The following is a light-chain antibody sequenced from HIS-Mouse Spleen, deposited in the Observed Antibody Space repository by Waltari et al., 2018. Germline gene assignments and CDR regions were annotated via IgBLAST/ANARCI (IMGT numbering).Light chain of an antibody. J-gene: IGLJ2*01. V-gene: IGLV3-10*01. CDR1: AFPTTF. Sequence: SYELTQPPSVSVSPGQTARITCSGDAFPTTFASLYQQKSGQAPVLVIYEDSKRPSGIPERFSGSSSGTMATLTISGAQVEDEADYYCYSTDSSGNHRVFGGGTKLTVL. CDR3: YSTDSSGNHRV. CDR2: EDS.